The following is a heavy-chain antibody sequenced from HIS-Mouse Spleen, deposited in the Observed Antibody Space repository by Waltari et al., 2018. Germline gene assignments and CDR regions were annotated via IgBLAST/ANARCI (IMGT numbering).Heavy chain of an antibody. Sequence: QVQLVESWGGVVQPGRSLRLSCAASGFTFSSYAMHWVRQAPGKGLEWVAVISYDGSNKYYADSVKGRFTISRDNSKNTLYLQMNSLRAEDTAVYYCARDPSSSSGFDPWGQGTLVTVSS. V-gene: IGHV3-30-3*01. CDR2: ISYDGSNK. D-gene: IGHD6-6*01. J-gene: IGHJ5*02. CDR3: ARDPSSSSGFDP. CDR1: GFTFSSYA.